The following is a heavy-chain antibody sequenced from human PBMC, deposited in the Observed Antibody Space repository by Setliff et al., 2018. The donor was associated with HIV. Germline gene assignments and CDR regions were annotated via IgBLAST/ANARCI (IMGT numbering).Heavy chain of an antibody. CDR2: IYSSGST. V-gene: IGHV4-59*01. CDR1: GGSISSNY. CDR3: ARTLEAATMVSLYYHYYYYMDV. Sequence: PSETLSLTCTVSGGSISSNYWSWIRQPPGQGLEWIGYIYSSGSTNYNPSLKSRVTISVDTSKNLFVLNLTSVTAADTAVYFCARTLEAATMVSLYYHYYYYMDVWGKGTTVTVSS. J-gene: IGHJ6*03. D-gene: IGHD3-10*01.